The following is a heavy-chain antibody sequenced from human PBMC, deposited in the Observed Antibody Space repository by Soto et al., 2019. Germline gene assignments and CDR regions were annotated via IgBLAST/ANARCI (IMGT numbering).Heavy chain of an antibody. CDR3: ARGYHYYDSSGYDKWDAFDI. V-gene: IGHV3-21*01. CDR1: GFTFSSYS. D-gene: IGHD3-22*01. J-gene: IGHJ3*02. Sequence: EVQLVESGGGLVKPGGSLRLSCAASGFTFSSYSMNWVRQAPGKGLEWVSSISSSSSYIYYADSVKGRFTISRDNAKNSLYLQMTRLRAEDTAVYYCARGYHYYDSSGYDKWDAFDIWGQGTRVTVSS. CDR2: ISSSSSYI.